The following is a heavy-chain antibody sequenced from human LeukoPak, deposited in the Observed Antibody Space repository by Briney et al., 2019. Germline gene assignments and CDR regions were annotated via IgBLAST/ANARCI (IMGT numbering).Heavy chain of an antibody. D-gene: IGHD5-12*01. CDR1: GDSISTYY. Sequence: SETLSLTCTVSGDSISTYYWSWIWQPPGRGLEWIGYIHSIGNTDSNPSLKSRATLSVDTSKNQFSLKLSSVTAADTAVYYCARHVRGYELPWGQGTLVTVSS. V-gene: IGHV4-59*08. J-gene: IGHJ4*02. CDR3: ARHVRGYELP. CDR2: IHSIGNT.